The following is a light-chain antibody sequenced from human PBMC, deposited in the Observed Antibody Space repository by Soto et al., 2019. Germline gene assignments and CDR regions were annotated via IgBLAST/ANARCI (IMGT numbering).Light chain of an antibody. Sequence: DIVMTQSPDSLAVSLGERATINCKSSQSVLSSSNNKNYLAWYQQKPGQPPKLLIYWASTRESGVPDRFSGSGSGTDFTLTISSLQAEDVAVYYCQQYYSTPYTFGQGPKLEIK. V-gene: IGKV4-1*01. CDR1: QSVLSSSNNKNY. J-gene: IGKJ2*01. CDR2: WAS. CDR3: QQYYSTPYT.